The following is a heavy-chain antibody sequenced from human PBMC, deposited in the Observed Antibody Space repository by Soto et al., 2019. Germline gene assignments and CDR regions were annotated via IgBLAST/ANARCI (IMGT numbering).Heavy chain of an antibody. CDR2: IKQDGSEK. CDR3: ARVDCSGGSCPYDAFDI. J-gene: IGHJ3*02. CDR1: EFSFSNFA. Sequence: GGSLRLSCVASEFSFSNFAMSWVSQAPGKGLEWVANIKQDGSEKYYVDSVKGRFTISRDNAKNSLYLQMNSLRAEDTAVYYCARVDCSGGSCPYDAFDIWGQGTMVTVSS. D-gene: IGHD2-15*01. V-gene: IGHV3-7*01.